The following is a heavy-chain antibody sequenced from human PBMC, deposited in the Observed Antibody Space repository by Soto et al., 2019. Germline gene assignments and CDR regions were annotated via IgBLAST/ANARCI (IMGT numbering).Heavy chain of an antibody. CDR3: AKGRGGKTVANFGMDV. D-gene: IGHD3-16*01. J-gene: IGHJ6*02. V-gene: IGHV1-46*01. CDR2: ISPFGGAT. CDR1: GDSVSNDY. Sequence: ASVKVSCKASGDSVSNDYLHWVRQAPGQGFEWLGLISPFGGATAYAQRFEGRVTVTMDKSSTTFYLELSSLRSDDTAVYYCAKGRGGKTVANFGMDVWGQGVTVTVSS.